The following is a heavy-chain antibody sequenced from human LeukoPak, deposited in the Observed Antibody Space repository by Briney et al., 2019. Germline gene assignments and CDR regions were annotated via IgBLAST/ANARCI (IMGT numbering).Heavy chain of an antibody. V-gene: IGHV3-33*01. CDR1: GFTFSSYG. D-gene: IGHD6-6*01. Sequence: PPGRSLKLSRAASGFTFSSYGMHWVRQAPGKGLEWVAVIWYDGSNKYYADSVKGRFTISRDNSKNTLYLQMNSLRAEDTAMYYCARDLLEYSSSSGWFDPWGQGTLVTVSS. CDR2: IWYDGSNK. J-gene: IGHJ5*02. CDR3: ARDLLEYSSSSGWFDP.